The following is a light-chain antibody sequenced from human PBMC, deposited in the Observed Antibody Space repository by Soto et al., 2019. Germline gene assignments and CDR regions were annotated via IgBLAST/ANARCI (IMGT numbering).Light chain of an antibody. CDR1: SSNIGAGYD. V-gene: IGLV1-40*01. J-gene: IGLJ2*01. CDR3: QSYDSSLSQV. Sequence: QAVVTQPPSVSGAPGQRVTISCTASSSNIGAGYDVHWYQQLPGTAPKLLIYGNSTRPSGVPDRFSGSKSGTSASLAITGLQAEDEADYYCQSYDSSLSQVFGGGTKVTVL. CDR2: GNS.